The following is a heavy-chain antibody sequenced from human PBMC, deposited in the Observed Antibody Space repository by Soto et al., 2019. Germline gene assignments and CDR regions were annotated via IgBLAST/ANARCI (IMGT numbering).Heavy chain of an antibody. V-gene: IGHV3-74*01. CDR2: INSDGSST. J-gene: IGHJ4*02. D-gene: IGHD3-9*01. CDR1: GFTFSSYW. Sequence: EVQLVESGGGLVQPGGSLRLSCAASGFTFSSYWMHWGRQAPGKGLVWVTRINSDGSSTSYAVSVKGRFTITKDNVKNTLYLQMNRLRAEDTAVYYCARSLRSIFLWGQGTLVTVSS. CDR3: ARSLRSIFL.